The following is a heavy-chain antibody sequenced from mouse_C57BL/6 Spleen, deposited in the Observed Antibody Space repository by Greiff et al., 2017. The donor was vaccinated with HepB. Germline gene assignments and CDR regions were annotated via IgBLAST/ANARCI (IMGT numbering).Heavy chain of an antibody. J-gene: IGHJ2*01. CDR1: GYTFTDYY. D-gene: IGHD1-1*01. Sequence: EVQLQQSGPELVKPGASVKISCKASGYTFTDYYMNWVKQSHGKSLEWIGDINPNNGGTSYNQKFKGKATLTVDKSSSTAYMELRSLTSEDSAVYYCARSVRGLDYWGQGTTLTVSS. CDR2: INPNNGGT. CDR3: ARSVRGLDY. V-gene: IGHV1-26*01.